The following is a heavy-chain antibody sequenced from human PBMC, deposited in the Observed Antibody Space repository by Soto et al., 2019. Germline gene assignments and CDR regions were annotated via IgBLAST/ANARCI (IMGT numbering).Heavy chain of an antibody. J-gene: IGHJ6*02. V-gene: IGHV1-46*01. CDR3: ARTEARGGYSFYGMDV. D-gene: IGHD3-22*01. CDR1: GYTFTSYY. CDR2: INPSGGST. Sequence: ASVKVSCKASGYTFTSYYMHWVRQAPGQGLEWMGIINPSGGSTSYAQKFQGRVTMTRDTSTSTVYMELSSLRSEDTAVYYCARTEARGGYSFYGMDVWGQGTTVTVS.